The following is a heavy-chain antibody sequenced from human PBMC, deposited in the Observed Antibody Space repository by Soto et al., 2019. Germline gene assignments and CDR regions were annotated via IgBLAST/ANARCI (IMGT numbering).Heavy chain of an antibody. D-gene: IGHD6-13*01. Sequence: VESLKISCKGSGYSFTSYWIGWVRQVPGKGLEWMGIIYPGDSDTRYSPSFQGQVTISADKSISTAYLQWSSLKASDTAMYYCASYSGEYSSSWSRSYYGMDVWGQGTTVTVSS. CDR2: IYPGDSDT. J-gene: IGHJ6*02. V-gene: IGHV5-51*01. CDR3: ASYSGEYSSSWSRSYYGMDV. CDR1: GYSFTSYW.